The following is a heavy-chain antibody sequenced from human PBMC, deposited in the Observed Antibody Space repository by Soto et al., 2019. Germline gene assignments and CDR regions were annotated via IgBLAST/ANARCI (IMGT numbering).Heavy chain of an antibody. CDR3: AKDKIFRGSGWYYFDY. CDR1: GFTFSSYA. Sequence: GGSLRLSCAASGFTFSSYAMSWVRQAPGKGLEWVSAISGSGGSTYYADSVKGRFTISRDNSKNTLYLQMNSLRAEDTAVYYCAKDKIFRGSGWYYFDYWGQGNMVTV. V-gene: IGHV3-23*01. CDR2: ISGSGGST. D-gene: IGHD6-19*01. J-gene: IGHJ4*02.